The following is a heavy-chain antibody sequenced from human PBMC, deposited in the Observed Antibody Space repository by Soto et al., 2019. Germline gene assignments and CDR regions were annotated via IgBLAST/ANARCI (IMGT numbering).Heavy chain of an antibody. D-gene: IGHD2-15*01. CDR3: ARRGGYCSGGSCYPNSYYYYGMDV. Sequence: QVQLVQSGAEVKKPGSSVKVSCKASGGTFSSYAISWVRQDPGQGLEWIGGIIPIFGTANYAQKFQGRVTLTVDESTSQAYMELSSLRSGDTAVYYCARRGGYCSGGSCYPNSYYYYGMDVWCQGTTVTVSS. V-gene: IGHV1-69*12. CDR2: IIPIFGTA. J-gene: IGHJ6*02. CDR1: GGTFSSYA.